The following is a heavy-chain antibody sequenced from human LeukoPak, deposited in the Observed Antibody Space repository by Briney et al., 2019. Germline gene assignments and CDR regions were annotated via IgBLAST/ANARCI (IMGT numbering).Heavy chain of an antibody. CDR3: AKENYGHQFFDY. D-gene: IGHD4-17*01. V-gene: IGHV3-30*02. Sequence: PGGSLRLSCAASGFTFSSYGMHWVRQAPGKGLEWVAVIWYDGSNKYYADSVKGRFTISRDNSKKTLYLQLNSLRAEDTAVYYCAKENYGHQFFDYWGQGTLVTVSS. CDR2: IWYDGSNK. J-gene: IGHJ4*02. CDR1: GFTFSSYG.